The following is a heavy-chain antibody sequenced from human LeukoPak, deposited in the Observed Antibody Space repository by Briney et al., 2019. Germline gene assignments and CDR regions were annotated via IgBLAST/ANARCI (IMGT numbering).Heavy chain of an antibody. J-gene: IGHJ4*02. CDR1: GFTFTDYW. CDR3: ARGSGYYHADLDY. V-gene: IGHV3-74*01. CDR2: ISGDGSTT. Sequence: PGGSLRLSCAVSGFTFTDYWMHWVRQAPGKGLVWVSRISGDGSTTAYADSVKGRFTISRDNSKNTLYLQMNSLRAEDTAVYYCARGSGYYHADLDYWGQGTLVTVSS. D-gene: IGHD3-22*01.